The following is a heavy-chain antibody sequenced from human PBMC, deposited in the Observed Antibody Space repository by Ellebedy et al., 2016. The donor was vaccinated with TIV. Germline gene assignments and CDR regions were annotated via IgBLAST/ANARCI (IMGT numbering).Heavy chain of an antibody. CDR1: GGSISSYY. V-gene: IGHV4-59*01. Sequence: SETLSLTCTVSGGSISSYYWSWIRQPPGKGLEWIGYIYYSGSTNYNPSLKSRVTISVDTSKNQFSLKLSSVTAADTAVYYCARENLVGAIGYWGQGTLVTVSS. D-gene: IGHD1-26*01. CDR2: IYYSGST. CDR3: ARENLVGAIGY. J-gene: IGHJ4*02.